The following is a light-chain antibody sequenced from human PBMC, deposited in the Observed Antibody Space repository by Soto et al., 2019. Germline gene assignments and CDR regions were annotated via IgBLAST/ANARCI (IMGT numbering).Light chain of an antibody. V-gene: IGLV3-21*04. J-gene: IGLJ2*01. CDR2: YDS. Sequence: SYELTQPPSVSVAPGKTARITCGGNNIGSKSVHWYQQKPGQAPVLVIYYDSDRPSRIPERFSGSNSGNTATLTISRGEAGDEADYYCQVWDSSSDHRVFGGGTKLTVL. CDR1: NIGSKS. CDR3: QVWDSSSDHRV.